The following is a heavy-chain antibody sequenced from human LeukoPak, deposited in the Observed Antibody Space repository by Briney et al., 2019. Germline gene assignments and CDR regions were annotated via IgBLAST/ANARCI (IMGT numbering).Heavy chain of an antibody. D-gene: IGHD4-4*01. J-gene: IGHJ6*02. CDR3: ARDVVTVTTRVGMDV. Sequence: GRSLRLSCAASGFNFSTYAMHWVRQAPGKGLEWVAVVSYDGSNKYYADSVKGRFTISRDNSKNTLYLQMNSLRAEDTAVYYCARDVVTVTTRVGMDVWGQGTTVTVSS. CDR2: VSYDGSNK. V-gene: IGHV3-30*14. CDR1: GFNFSTYA.